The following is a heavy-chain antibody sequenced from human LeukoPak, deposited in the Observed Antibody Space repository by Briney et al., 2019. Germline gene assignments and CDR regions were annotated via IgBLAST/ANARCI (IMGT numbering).Heavy chain of an antibody. CDR3: ARGGAATHDAFDI. Sequence: GGSLRLSCAASGFTFSTYGMHWVRQAPGKGLEWVAVISYDGSNKYYADSVKGRFTISRDNSKNTLYLQMNSLRAEDTAVYYCARGGAATHDAFDIWGQGTMVTVSS. CDR2: ISYDGSNK. CDR1: GFTFSTYG. D-gene: IGHD6-25*01. J-gene: IGHJ3*02. V-gene: IGHV3-30*03.